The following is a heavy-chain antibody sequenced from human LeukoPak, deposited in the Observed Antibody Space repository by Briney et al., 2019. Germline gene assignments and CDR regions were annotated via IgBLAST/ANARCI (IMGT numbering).Heavy chain of an antibody. V-gene: IGHV1-2*02. D-gene: IGHD3-3*01. Sequence: ASLTVSCKASGYTFTGYNMHWVRQPPGQGREWMGWINPNTGGTNYAQKFQGRVTMTRDTSSSTAYMELRRLRSDDTAVYYCARGGDSMYYDFWTGNYYGMDVWGQGTTVTVSS. CDR3: ARGGDSMYYDFWTGNYYGMDV. CDR1: GYTFTGYN. CDR2: INPNTGGT. J-gene: IGHJ6*02.